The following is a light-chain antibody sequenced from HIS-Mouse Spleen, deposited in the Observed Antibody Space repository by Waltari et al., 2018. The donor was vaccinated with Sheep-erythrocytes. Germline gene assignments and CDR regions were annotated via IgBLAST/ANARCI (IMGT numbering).Light chain of an antibody. V-gene: IGLV1-47*01. CDR3: AAWDDSLSGVV. CDR2: RNN. J-gene: IGLJ2*01. Sequence: QSVLTQPPSASGTPGQRVTISCSGSSSNIGSNYVYWYQQLPGTAPKLLIYRNNQRPSGVPDRVSGAKSGTSASLALSGLRSEDEADYYCAAWDDSLSGVVFGGGTKLTVL. CDR1: SSNIGSNY.